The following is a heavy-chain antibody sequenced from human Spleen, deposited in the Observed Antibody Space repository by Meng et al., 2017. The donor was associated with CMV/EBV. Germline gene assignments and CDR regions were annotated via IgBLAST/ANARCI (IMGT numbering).Heavy chain of an antibody. CDR1: GGSISSSNYY. D-gene: IGHD3-22*01. V-gene: IGHV4-39*07. CDR3: ARGRDDDISLGYYYNRGFDV. J-gene: IGHJ6*02. Sequence: SETLSLTCSVSGGSISSSNYYWGWIRQPPGKGLEYIGSIYYSGTTYYNPSLKSRVIMSVVTSKNQFSLKLSHVTAADTAVYFCARGRDDDISLGYYYNRGFDVWGRGATVTVSS. CDR2: IYYSGTT.